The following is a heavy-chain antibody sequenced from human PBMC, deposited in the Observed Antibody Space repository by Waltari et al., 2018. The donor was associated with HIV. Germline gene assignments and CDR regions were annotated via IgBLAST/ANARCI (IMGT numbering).Heavy chain of an antibody. CDR1: NFTFSVYA. CDR3: ARERPFRVPGQRVTPSHSFDF. D-gene: IGHD6-19*01. J-gene: IGHJ4*02. Sequence: QVRLVESGGGVVQPGGSLRLPCVAFNFTFSVYAIGWVSRAPGKGLEWVALIHDGGSKWHHADSVWGRFTISRDNSNNTLYLQMTNLRVEDTAIYYCARERPFRVPGQRVTPSHSFDFWGQGALVTVSS. CDR2: IHDGGSKW. V-gene: IGHV3-30*02.